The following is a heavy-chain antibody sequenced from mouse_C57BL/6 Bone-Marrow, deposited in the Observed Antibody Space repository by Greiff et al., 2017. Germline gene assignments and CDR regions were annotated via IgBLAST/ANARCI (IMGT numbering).Heavy chain of an antibody. V-gene: IGHV1-69*01. Sequence: QVQLQQPGAELVMPGASVKLSCKASGYTFTSYWMHWVKQRPGQGLEWIGEIDPSDSYNNYNQKFKGKSPLTVDKSSSTAYLQLSSLTSEDSAVDYCARSAGSSYNWYFDVWGTGTTVTVSS. J-gene: IGHJ1*03. CDR2: IDPSDSYN. D-gene: IGHD1-1*01. CDR3: ARSAGSSYNWYFDV. CDR1: GYTFTSYW.